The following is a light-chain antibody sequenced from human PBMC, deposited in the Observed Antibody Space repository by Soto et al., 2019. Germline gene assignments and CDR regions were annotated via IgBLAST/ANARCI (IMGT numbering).Light chain of an antibody. CDR2: KAS. J-gene: IGKJ2*01. Sequence: DIQMTQSPSTLSASVGDRVTITCRASQSVSFRLAWYQQKPGKAPNLLIYKASNLQSGVPSRFSGSGSGTEFTLTISSLQPDDFGTYYCQQYNTFPPYTFGQGTKLEIK. CDR3: QQYNTFPPYT. CDR1: QSVSFR. V-gene: IGKV1-5*03.